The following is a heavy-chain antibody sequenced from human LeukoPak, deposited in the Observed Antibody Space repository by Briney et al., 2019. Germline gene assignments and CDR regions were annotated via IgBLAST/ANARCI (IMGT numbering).Heavy chain of an antibody. V-gene: IGHV3-23*01. Sequence: GGSLRLSGAASGFTFSNNGMTWVRQAPGKGMEWVTGISDGGGTTYDAGSVKGRFTVSRDNSKNILYLQMNSLRAEDTAIYYCAKTQGFFDHWGQGSLVTVSS. J-gene: IGHJ4*02. CDR2: ISDGGGTT. CDR1: GFTFSNNG. CDR3: AKTQGFFDH.